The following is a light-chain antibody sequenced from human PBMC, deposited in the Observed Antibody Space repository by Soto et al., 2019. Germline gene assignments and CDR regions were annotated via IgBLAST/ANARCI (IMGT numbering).Light chain of an antibody. CDR1: QSVSSSY. CDR3: QQYGSSPLT. Sequence: EIVLTQSPGTLSLSPGERATLSCRASQSVSSSYLAWYQQKPGKAPRLLIYGESSRATGIPDRFSGSGSGTDFTLTISRLQPEDGAVYYCQQYGSSPLTFGGGTKVEIK. J-gene: IGKJ4*01. CDR2: GES. V-gene: IGKV3-20*01.